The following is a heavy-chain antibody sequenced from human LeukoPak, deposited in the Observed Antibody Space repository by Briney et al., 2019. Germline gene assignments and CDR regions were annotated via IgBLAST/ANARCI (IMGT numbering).Heavy chain of an antibody. Sequence: PGGSLRLSCAASGFTFSNYWMHWVRQAPGKGLVWVSRISTNGGATVYADSVRGRFTISRDNAKNTLFLQMNSLRGEDTAVYYCARVGYDGNFDWYLDLWGRGTLVTVSS. CDR1: GFTFSNYW. J-gene: IGHJ2*01. CDR2: ISTNGGAT. V-gene: IGHV3-74*01. CDR3: ARVGYDGNFDWYLDL. D-gene: IGHD4-23*01.